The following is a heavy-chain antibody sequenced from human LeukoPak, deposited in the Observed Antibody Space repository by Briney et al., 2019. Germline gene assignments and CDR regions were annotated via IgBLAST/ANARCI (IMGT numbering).Heavy chain of an antibody. Sequence: KSSETLSLTCTVSGGSISSGSYYWSWIRQPAGKGLEWIGRIYTSGSTNYNPSLKSRVTISVDTSKNQFSLKLSSVTAADTAVHYCARFYYYDSSGYYPRYFDHWGPGTLVTVSS. CDR2: IYTSGST. J-gene: IGHJ4*02. CDR1: GGSISSGSYY. CDR3: ARFYYYDSSGYYPRYFDH. V-gene: IGHV4-61*02. D-gene: IGHD3-22*01.